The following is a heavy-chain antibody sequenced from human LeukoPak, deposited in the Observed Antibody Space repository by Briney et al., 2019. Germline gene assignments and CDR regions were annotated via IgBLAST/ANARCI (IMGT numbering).Heavy chain of an antibody. CDR1: GFSFSNYW. CDR3: ARDGYGGYVFDY. D-gene: IGHD5-12*01. J-gene: IGHJ4*02. V-gene: IGHV3-74*01. CDR2: INSDGSST. Sequence: GGSLRLSCAASGFSFSNYWMHWVRQVPGKGLVWVSRINSDGSSTTYADSVKGRFTISRDNSKNTLYLQMNSLRAEDTAVYYCARDGYGGYVFDYWGQGTLVTVSS.